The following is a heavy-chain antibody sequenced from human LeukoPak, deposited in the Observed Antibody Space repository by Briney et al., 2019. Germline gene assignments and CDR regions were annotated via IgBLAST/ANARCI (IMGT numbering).Heavy chain of an antibody. J-gene: IGHJ5*02. Sequence: SETLSLTCTVSGGSISSYYWSWIRQPPGKGLEWIGYINYSGNTNYNPSLKSRVTISVNTSKNQFSLKLSSVTAADTAVYYCASFSWGSGSYNQEAIWSWFDPWGQGTLVTVSS. CDR3: ASFSWGSGSYNQEAIWSWFDP. D-gene: IGHD3-10*01. CDR2: INYSGNT. CDR1: GGSISSYY. V-gene: IGHV4-59*08.